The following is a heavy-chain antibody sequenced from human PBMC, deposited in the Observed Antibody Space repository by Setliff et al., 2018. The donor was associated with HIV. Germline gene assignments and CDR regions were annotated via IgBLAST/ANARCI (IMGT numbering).Heavy chain of an antibody. Sequence: PSETLSLTCTDSGGSISSGGYYWSWIRQHPGKGLEWIGYIYYSGSTYYNPSLKSRVTISVDTSKNQFSLKLSSVTAADTAVYYCARVYYYGSPHMDVWGKGTTVTVSS. V-gene: IGHV4-31*03. CDR1: GGSISSGGYY. CDR2: IYYSGST. J-gene: IGHJ6*03. D-gene: IGHD3-10*01. CDR3: ARVYYYGSPHMDV.